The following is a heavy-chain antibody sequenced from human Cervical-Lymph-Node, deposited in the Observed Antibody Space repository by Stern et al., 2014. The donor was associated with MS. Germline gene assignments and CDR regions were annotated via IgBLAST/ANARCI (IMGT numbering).Heavy chain of an antibody. D-gene: IGHD3-10*01. J-gene: IGHJ5*02. CDR1: GGTFSNSDMA. CDR2: IIPMSGAT. Sequence: QVQLVQSGTEVKKPGSSVTVSCKISGGTFSNSDMAINWVRQAPGQGLVWMGGIIPMSGATNQTQHFHGGLTFSADMSTNTAFLELKSVTSGDTAVYYCVLQTLGATSWGQGTLVIVSS. V-gene: IGHV1-69*06. CDR3: VLQTLGATS.